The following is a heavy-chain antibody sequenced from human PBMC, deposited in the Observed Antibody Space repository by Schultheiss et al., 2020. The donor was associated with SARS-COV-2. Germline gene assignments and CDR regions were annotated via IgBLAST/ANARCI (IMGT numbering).Heavy chain of an antibody. Sequence: GGSLRLSCAASGFTFNNYAMSWLRLAPGKGLEWVSGISGSGSSTYYADSVKGRFTISRDNSENTLYLQMNSLRAEDTAVYYCARGVYPDYWGQGTLVTVSS. D-gene: IGHD6-13*01. CDR3: ARGVYPDY. CDR1: GFTFNNYA. J-gene: IGHJ4*02. CDR2: ISGSGSST. V-gene: IGHV3-23*01.